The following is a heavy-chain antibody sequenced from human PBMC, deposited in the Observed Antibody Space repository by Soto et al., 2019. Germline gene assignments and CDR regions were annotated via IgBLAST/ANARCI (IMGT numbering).Heavy chain of an antibody. Sequence: LRLSYAASGLIFSKYWMNWVRQAPGRGLEWVASINQDGSEKYYEDSVKGRYTISRENGKSSMNLQMNSLRVEDTGIYYCAKVGSSSWYHGLDPWGQGTLVTVSS. J-gene: IGHJ5*02. CDR1: GLIFSKYW. CDR2: INQDGSEK. V-gene: IGHV3-7*03. D-gene: IGHD6-13*01. CDR3: AKVGSSSWYHGLDP.